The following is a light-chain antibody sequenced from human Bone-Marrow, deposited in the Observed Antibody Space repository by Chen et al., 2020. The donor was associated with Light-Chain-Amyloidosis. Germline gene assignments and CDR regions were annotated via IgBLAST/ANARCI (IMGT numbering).Light chain of an antibody. Sequence: QSALTHPASVSGSPGQSITLSCTGTSSDVGGYNYVSWYQQHPGKAPKLMIYEVSNRPSGVSNRCAGSKSGNTASLTISGLQAEDEADYYCSSYTSSSTLNVVFGGGTKLTVL. J-gene: IGLJ2*01. CDR1: SSDVGGYNY. CDR3: SSYTSSSTLNVV. V-gene: IGLV2-14*01. CDR2: EVS.